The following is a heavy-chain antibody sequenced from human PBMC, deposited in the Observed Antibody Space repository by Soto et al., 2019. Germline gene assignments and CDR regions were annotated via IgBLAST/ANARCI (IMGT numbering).Heavy chain of an antibody. D-gene: IGHD2-15*01. CDR2: IYKSATT. J-gene: IGHJ5*01. CDR3: ARGRYCLTGRCFPNWFDS. Sequence: LSLTCSVSGDSISSVDYFWAWIRQPPGQALEYIGYIYKSATTYYNPSFESRVAISLDTSKSQFSLNVTSVTAADTAVYFCARGRYCLTGRCFPNWFDSWGQGTLVTVSS. CDR1: GDSISSVDYF. V-gene: IGHV4-30-4*01.